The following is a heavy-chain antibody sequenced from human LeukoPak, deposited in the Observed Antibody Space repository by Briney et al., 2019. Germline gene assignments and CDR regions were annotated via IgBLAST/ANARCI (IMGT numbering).Heavy chain of an antibody. V-gene: IGHV3-15*01. CDR3: TTDASYTSSPWSH. CDR1: GFTFSNAW. D-gene: IGHD6-6*01. CDR2: IKAKTDGGTT. J-gene: IGHJ4*02. Sequence: TGGSLRLSCAASGFTFSNAWMSWVRQAPGKGLEWVGRIKAKTDGGTTDYAAPVKGRFTISRDDSRNTLYLQMNSLQTEDTAVYFCTTDASYTSSPWSHWGQGTLVTVSS.